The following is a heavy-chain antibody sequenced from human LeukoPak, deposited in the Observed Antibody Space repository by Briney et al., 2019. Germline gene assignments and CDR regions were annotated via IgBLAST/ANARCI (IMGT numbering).Heavy chain of an antibody. Sequence: SETLSLTCTVSGGSISTYYWNWIRQPPGKGLEWIGYIYYSGSPRYSPSLKSRVTMSLDTSKNQFPLKLSSVTAADTAVYYCARDLHGGNSRMGYWGQGILVTVSS. D-gene: IGHD4-23*01. V-gene: IGHV4-59*01. J-gene: IGHJ4*02. CDR2: IYYSGSP. CDR1: GGSISTYY. CDR3: ARDLHGGNSRMGY.